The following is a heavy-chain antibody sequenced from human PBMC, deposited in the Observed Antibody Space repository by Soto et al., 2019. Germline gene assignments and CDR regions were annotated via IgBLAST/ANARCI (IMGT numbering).Heavy chain of an antibody. CDR2: IYSGGST. J-gene: IGHJ3*02. Sequence: EVQLVESGGGLVQPGGSLRLSCAASGFTVSSNYMSWVRQAPGKGLEWVSVIYSGGSTYYADSVKVRFTISRHNSKNTLYLQMNSLGAEATAVYYCARDGRGREGNSIWGQGTMVTVSS. CDR3: ARDGRGREGNSI. CDR1: GFTVSSNY. D-gene: IGHD1-26*01. V-gene: IGHV3-53*04.